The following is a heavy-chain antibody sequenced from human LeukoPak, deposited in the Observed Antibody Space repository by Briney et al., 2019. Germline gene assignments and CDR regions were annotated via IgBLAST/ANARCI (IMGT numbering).Heavy chain of an antibody. CDR3: ARALRMATIPGVNMNYFDY. Sequence: ASVKVSCKASGYTFTSYYMHWVRQAPGQGVEWMGLTNPIGGSTIYAQKFQGRVTMTRDTSTSTVYMELSSLRSEDTAVYYCARALRMATIPGVNMNYFDYWGQGTLVTVTS. CDR1: GYTFTSYY. CDR2: TNPIGGST. J-gene: IGHJ4*02. V-gene: IGHV1-46*01. D-gene: IGHD5-24*01.